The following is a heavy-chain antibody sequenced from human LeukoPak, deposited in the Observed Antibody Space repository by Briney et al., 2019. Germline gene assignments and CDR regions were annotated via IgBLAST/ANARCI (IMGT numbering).Heavy chain of an antibody. Sequence: SETLSLTCTVSGYSISSGYYWGWIRQPPGNGLEWIGSIYHSGNTYYNPSLKSRVTISVDTSKNQFSLKLSSVTAADTAVYYCARVVYCSGGSCYSELKGWFDPWGQGTLVTVSS. CDR3: ARVVYCSGGSCYSELKGWFDP. J-gene: IGHJ5*02. CDR1: GYSISSGYY. V-gene: IGHV4-38-2*02. D-gene: IGHD2-15*01. CDR2: IYHSGNT.